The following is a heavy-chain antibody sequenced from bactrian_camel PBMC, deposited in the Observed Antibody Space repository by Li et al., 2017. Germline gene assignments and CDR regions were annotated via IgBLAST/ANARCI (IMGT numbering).Heavy chain of an antibody. CDR3: ASSTSADRQWVGYNY. V-gene: IGHV3-2*01. D-gene: IGHD5*01. J-gene: IGHJ4*01. Sequence: HVQLVESGGGLAQPGGSVRLSCAASGFTFSSYYMSWVRQAPGKGLEWVSSIDGTGYNSYYADSVKGRFTISRDNTKNMLYLKMNSLKSEDTALYCCASSTSADRQWVGYNYWGQGTQVTVS. CDR1: GFTFSSYY. CDR2: IDGTGYNS.